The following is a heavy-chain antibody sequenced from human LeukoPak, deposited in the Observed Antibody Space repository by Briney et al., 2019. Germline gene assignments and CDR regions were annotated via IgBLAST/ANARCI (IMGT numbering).Heavy chain of an antibody. J-gene: IGHJ3*02. CDR1: GGSFSGYY. Sequence: PSETLSLTCAVYGGSFSGYYWSWIRQPAGKGLEWIGRIYTSGSTNYNPSLKSRVTMSVDTSKNQFSLKLSSETAADTAVYYCARDSGYYDSSGYYLDAFDIWGQGTMVTVSS. CDR3: ARDSGYYDSSGYYLDAFDI. CDR2: IYTSGST. V-gene: IGHV4-4*07. D-gene: IGHD3-22*01.